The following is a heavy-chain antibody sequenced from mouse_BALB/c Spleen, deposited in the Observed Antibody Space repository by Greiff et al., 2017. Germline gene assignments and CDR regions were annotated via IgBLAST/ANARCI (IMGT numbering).Heavy chain of an antibody. CDR1: GYTFTSYW. D-gene: IGHD1-1*01. CDR3: ARRDYGSSCFAY. CDR2: IAPGSGST. V-gene: IGHV1S41*01. Sequence: DLVKPGASVKLSCKASGYTFTSYWINWINQRPGQGLEWIGRIAPGSGSTYYNEMFKGKATLTVDTSSSTAYIQLSSLSSEDSAVYFCARRDYGSSCFAYWGQGTLVTVSA. J-gene: IGHJ3*01.